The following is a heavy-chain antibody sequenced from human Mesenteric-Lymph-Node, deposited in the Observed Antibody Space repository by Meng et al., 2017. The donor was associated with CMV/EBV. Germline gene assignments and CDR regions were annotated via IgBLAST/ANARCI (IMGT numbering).Heavy chain of an antibody. Sequence: SETLSLTCTVSGGSISSSTHYWGWIRQPPGKGLECIGSIYYSGNTYYNPSLKSRVTISVDTSKNQFSLKVSSVTAADTAVYYCARVPTGIPGRLAFDIWGQGTLVTVSS. J-gene: IGHJ3*02. V-gene: IGHV4-39*07. D-gene: IGHD6-6*01. CDR2: IYYSGNT. CDR1: GGSISSSTHY. CDR3: ARVPTGIPGRLAFDI.